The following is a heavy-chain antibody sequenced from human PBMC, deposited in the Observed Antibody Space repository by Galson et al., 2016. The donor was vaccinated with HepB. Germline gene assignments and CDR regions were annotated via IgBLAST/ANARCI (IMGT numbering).Heavy chain of an antibody. CDR2: IWYDGSNK. Sequence: SLRLSCAASGFIFSSYGMHWVRQAPGKGLEWVAVIWYDGSNKYYADSVKGRFTISRDNSKNRLYLQMNSLRAEDTAVYYCARPPRGGYGGNSLPRYYGMDVWGQGTTVTVSS. CDR3: ARPPRGGYGGNSLPRYYGMDV. J-gene: IGHJ6*02. D-gene: IGHD4-23*01. CDR1: GFIFSSYG. V-gene: IGHV3-33*01.